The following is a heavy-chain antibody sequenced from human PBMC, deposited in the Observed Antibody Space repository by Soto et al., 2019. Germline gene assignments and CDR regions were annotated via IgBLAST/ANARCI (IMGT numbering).Heavy chain of an antibody. CDR2: ISGSGGST. CDR3: AKDKGPYSSSWYVNWFDP. CDR1: GFTFSSYA. J-gene: IGHJ5*02. D-gene: IGHD6-13*01. V-gene: IGHV3-23*01. Sequence: GGSLRLSCAASGFTFSSYAMSWVRQAPGKGLEWVSAISGSGGSTHYADSVKGRFTISRDNSKNTLYLQMNSLRAEDTAVYYCAKDKGPYSSSWYVNWFDPWGQGTLVTVSS.